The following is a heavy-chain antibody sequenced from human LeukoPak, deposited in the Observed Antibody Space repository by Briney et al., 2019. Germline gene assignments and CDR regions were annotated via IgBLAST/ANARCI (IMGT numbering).Heavy chain of an antibody. V-gene: IGHV4-59*01. J-gene: IGHJ3*02. CDR2: IYYSGSA. CDR3: ARATKRQLLGAFDI. CDR1: CGSITSYY. Sequence: SETLSFTCTVSCGSITSYYWSWIRQPPGKGLEWIGYIYYSGSANYNPSLKSRVTISVDTSKNQFSLKLSSVTAADTAVYYCARATKRQLLGAFDIWGQGTMVTVSS. D-gene: IGHD1-1*01.